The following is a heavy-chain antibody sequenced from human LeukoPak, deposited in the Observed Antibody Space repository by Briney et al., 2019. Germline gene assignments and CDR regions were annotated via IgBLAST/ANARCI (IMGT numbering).Heavy chain of an antibody. Sequence: GTSLRLSCAASGFTFSIYVLHWARQTPGKGLERVAGILLDGSKEFYADSVKGRFTVSRDNSRNTLYLQMNSLRADDTALYYCVRGGADSSGFYRSLDIWGQGTLVTVSS. V-gene: IGHV3-30*04. CDR3: VRGGADSSGFYRSLDI. D-gene: IGHD3-22*01. CDR2: ILLDGSKE. J-gene: IGHJ4*02. CDR1: GFTFSIYV.